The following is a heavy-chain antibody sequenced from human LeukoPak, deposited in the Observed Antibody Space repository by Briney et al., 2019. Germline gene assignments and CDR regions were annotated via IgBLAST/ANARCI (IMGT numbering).Heavy chain of an antibody. CDR3: VRGAGAGYCGSTSCSPTRYFDY. J-gene: IGHJ4*02. CDR2: MSGSTIST. Sequence: GGSLRLSCIASGFSFNSYAMNWVRQAPGKGPECVATMSGSTISTYYADSVRGRFTISRDNSKNTLYLQINSLRDEDTAVYYCVRGAGAGYCGSTSCSPTRYFDYWGQGILVTVSS. D-gene: IGHD2-2*03. V-gene: IGHV3-23*01. CDR1: GFSFNSYA.